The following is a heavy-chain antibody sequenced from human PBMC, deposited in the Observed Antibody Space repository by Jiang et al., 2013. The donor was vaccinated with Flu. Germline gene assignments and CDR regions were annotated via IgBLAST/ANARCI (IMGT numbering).Heavy chain of an antibody. CDR3: ARAREDCGGDCPLGWFDP. CDR1: GDSVYSGSYY. Sequence: LLKPSETLSLTCTVSGDSVYSGSYYWSWIRQPPGKGLEWIGHIYFTGKIKYNPSLKSRVTISLDTSENQLSLNMRSVTAADTAVYYCARAREDCGGDCPLGWFDPGAREPWSPSPQ. V-gene: IGHV4-61*01. CDR2: IYFTGKI. D-gene: IGHD2-21*02. J-gene: IGHJ5*02.